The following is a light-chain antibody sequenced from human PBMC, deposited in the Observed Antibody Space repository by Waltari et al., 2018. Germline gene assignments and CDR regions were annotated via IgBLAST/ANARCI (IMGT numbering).Light chain of an antibody. CDR2: YAS. J-gene: IGKJ1*01. CDR1: QSVGST. CDR3: QKYNDWPWT. Sequence: ETVMMQSPATLSLSPGESATLSCRASQSVGSTLAWYQQKPGQAPRLLIYYASSRATGIPDRFSGSGSGTEFTLTISSLDPEDVGVYYCQKYNDWPWTFGQGTKVEIK. V-gene: IGKV3D-15*01.